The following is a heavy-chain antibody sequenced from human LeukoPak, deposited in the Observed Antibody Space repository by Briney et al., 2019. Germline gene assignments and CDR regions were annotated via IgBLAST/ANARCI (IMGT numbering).Heavy chain of an antibody. CDR3: ARVATEYYYGSGSYYPWAPDY. V-gene: IGHV1-8*01. J-gene: IGHJ4*02. CDR2: MNPNSGNT. Sequence: ASVKVSCKASGYTFTSYDINCVRQATGQGIEWMGWMNPNSGNTGYAQKFQGRVTMTRNTSISTAYMELSSLRSEDTAVYYCARVATEYYYGSGSYYPWAPDYWGQGTLVTVSS. CDR1: GYTFTSYD. D-gene: IGHD3-10*01.